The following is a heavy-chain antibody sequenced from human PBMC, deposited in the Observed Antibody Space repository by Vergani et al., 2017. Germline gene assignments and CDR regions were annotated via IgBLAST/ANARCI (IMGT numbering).Heavy chain of an antibody. D-gene: IGHD2-8*01. Sequence: QVQLQESGPGLVKPSETLSLTCTVSGGSISSHYWSWIRQPPGKGLEWIGYIYYSGSTNYNPSLKSRVTISVDTSKNQFSLKLSSVTDADTAVYYCARGDTKYYYGMDVWGQGTTVTVSS. CDR3: ARGDTKYYYGMDV. CDR1: GGSISSHY. CDR2: IYYSGST. V-gene: IGHV4-59*11. J-gene: IGHJ6*02.